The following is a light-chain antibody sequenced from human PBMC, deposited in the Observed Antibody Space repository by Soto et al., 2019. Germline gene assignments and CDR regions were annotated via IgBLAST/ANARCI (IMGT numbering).Light chain of an antibody. CDR1: QSVSSN. CDR2: GAF. Sequence: EIVMTQSPATLSVSPGERATVSCRASQSVSSNLAWYQQKPGQAPRLLIYGAFTRATGIPARFSGSGSGTEFTLTISRLQSEDFAVYYCQQYNNWPPEVTFGQGTRLEIK. CDR3: QQYNNWPPEVT. V-gene: IGKV3-15*01. J-gene: IGKJ5*01.